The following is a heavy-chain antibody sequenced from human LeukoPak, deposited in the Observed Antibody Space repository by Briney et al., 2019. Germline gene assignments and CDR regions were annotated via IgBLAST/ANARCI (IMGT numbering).Heavy chain of an antibody. CDR3: AREGSSWPYYYYGMDV. D-gene: IGHD6-13*01. CDR1: GDSVSSNSTA. V-gene: IGHV6-1*01. Sequence: SQTLSLTCAISGDSVSSNSTAWNWIRQSPSRGLEWLGRTYYRSKWYNDYAVSVKSRITINPDTSKNQFSLQLNSVTPEDTAVYYCAREGSSWPYYYYGMDVWGQGTTVTVSS. CDR2: TYYRSKWYN. J-gene: IGHJ6*02.